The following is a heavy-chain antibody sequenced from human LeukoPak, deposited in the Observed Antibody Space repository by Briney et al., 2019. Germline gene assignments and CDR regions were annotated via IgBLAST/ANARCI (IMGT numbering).Heavy chain of an antibody. CDR2: ISGSGGTT. J-gene: IGHJ5*02. V-gene: IGHV3-23*01. CDR3: ARDHPQSLCTNGVCYGPFDP. Sequence: PGGSLRLSCAASGFTFSSYAMTWVRQAPGEGLEWVSAISGSGGTTYYADSVKGRFTISRDNSKNTLYLQMNSLRAEDTAVYYCARDHPQSLCTNGVCYGPFDPWGQGTLVTVSS. D-gene: IGHD2-8*01. CDR1: GFTFSSYA.